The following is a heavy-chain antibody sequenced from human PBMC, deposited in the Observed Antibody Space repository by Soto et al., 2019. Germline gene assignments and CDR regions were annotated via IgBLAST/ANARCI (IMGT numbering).Heavy chain of an antibody. D-gene: IGHD6-19*01. Sequence: GESLKISCKGSGYSFTSYWIGWVRQMPGKGLEWMGIIYPGDSDTRYSPSFQGQVTISADKSISTAYLQWSSLKASDTAMYYCARLSPALGRVAVAGTSGWFDPRGEGPLVTVSS. CDR2: IYPGDSDT. CDR3: ARLSPALGRVAVAGTSGWFDP. V-gene: IGHV5-51*01. J-gene: IGHJ5*02. CDR1: GYSFTSYW.